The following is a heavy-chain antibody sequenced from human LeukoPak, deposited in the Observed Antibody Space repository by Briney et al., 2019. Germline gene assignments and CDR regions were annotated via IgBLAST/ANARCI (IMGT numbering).Heavy chain of an antibody. D-gene: IGHD1-1*01. CDR1: GGSITRDSCY. Sequence: PSETLSLTCTVAGGSITRDSCYWGWIRQPPGKGLEWIGNFYHSGTTYYNPSLKSRVTISVDTSKNQFSLKLISVTAADTAMYYCARQLRCNWPPHAFDLWGQGTMFTVSS. CDR3: ARQLRCNWPPHAFDL. J-gene: IGHJ3*01. CDR2: FYHSGTT. V-gene: IGHV4-39*01.